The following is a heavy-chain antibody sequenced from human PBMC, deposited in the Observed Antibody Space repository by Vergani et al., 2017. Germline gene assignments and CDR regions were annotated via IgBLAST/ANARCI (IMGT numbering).Heavy chain of an antibody. CDR3: ARGYCSSTSCYSRGVYYYYYGMDV. V-gene: IGHV4-34*01. Sequence: QVQLQQWGAGLLKPSETLSLTCAVYGGSFSGYYWSWTRQPPGKGLEWIGEINHSGSTNYNPSLKSRVTISVDTSKNQFSLKLSSVTAADTAVYYCARGYCSSTSCYSRGVYYYYYGMDVWGQGTTVTVSS. D-gene: IGHD2-2*01. CDR1: GGSFSGYY. J-gene: IGHJ6*02. CDR2: INHSGST.